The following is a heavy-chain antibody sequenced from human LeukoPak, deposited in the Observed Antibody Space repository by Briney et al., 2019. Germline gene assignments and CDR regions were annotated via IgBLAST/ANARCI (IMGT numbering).Heavy chain of an antibody. CDR2: ISSSSSYI. D-gene: IGHD3-3*01. CDR1: GFTFSSYS. CDR3: ARHYDFWSGYYPQGCMDV. V-gene: IGHV3-21*01. J-gene: IGHJ6*02. Sequence: GESLRLSCAASGFTFSSYSMNWVRQAPGKGLEWVSSISSSSSYIYYADSVKGRFTISRDNAKNSLYLQMNSLRAEDTAVYYCARHYDFWSGYYPQGCMDVWGQGTTVTVSS.